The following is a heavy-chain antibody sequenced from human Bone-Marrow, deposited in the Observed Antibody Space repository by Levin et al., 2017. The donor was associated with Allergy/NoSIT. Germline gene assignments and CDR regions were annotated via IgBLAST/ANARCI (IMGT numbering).Heavy chain of an antibody. CDR2: IIPIFGTA. D-gene: IGHD2-15*01. V-gene: IGHV1-69*13. CDR3: ARDECSGGSCYSGVDSYYWYFDL. Sequence: SVKVSCKASGGTFSSYAISWVRQAPGQGLEWMGGIIPIFGTANYAQKFQGRVTITADESTSTAYMELSSLRSEDTAVYYCARDECSGGSCYSGVDSYYWYFDLWGRGTLVTVSS. J-gene: IGHJ2*01. CDR1: GGTFSSYA.